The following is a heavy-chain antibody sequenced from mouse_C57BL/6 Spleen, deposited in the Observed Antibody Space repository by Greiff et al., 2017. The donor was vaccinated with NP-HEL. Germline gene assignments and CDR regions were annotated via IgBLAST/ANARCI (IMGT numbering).Heavy chain of an antibody. Sequence: QVQLKESGAELVRPGASVKLSCKASGYTFTDYYINWVKQRPGQGLEWIARIYPGSGNTYYNEKFKGKATLTAEKSSSTAYMQLSSLTSEDSAVYFCARWATPMDYWGQGTSVTVSS. J-gene: IGHJ4*01. CDR1: GYTFTDYY. D-gene: IGHD3-1*01. CDR2: IYPGSGNT. V-gene: IGHV1-76*01. CDR3: ARWATPMDY.